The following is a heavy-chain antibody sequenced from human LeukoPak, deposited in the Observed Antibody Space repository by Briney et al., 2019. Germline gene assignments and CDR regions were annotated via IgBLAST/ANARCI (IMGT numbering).Heavy chain of an antibody. D-gene: IGHD6-13*01. V-gene: IGHV3-23*01. CDR2: ITGSGSTT. CDR3: AKVGPNPPAAPPDDY. J-gene: IGHJ4*02. Sequence: PGGSLRLSCAASGFTFSRYGMSWVRQAPGKGLEWVSSITGSGSTTYYADSVKGRFTISRDNSKNTLYLQMNSLRAEDTAVYYCAKVGPNPPAAPPDDYWGQGTLVTVSS. CDR1: GFTFSRYG.